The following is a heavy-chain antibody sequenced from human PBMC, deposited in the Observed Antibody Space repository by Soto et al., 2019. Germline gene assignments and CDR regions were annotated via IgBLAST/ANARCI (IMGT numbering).Heavy chain of an antibody. CDR2: VNHSGST. CDR3: AVRAVAGTDFGY. CDR1: GGCFSGYY. J-gene: IGHJ4*02. V-gene: IGHV4-34*01. Sequence: SETLSLTCAVYGGCFSGYYWSWIRQPPGKGLEWIGEVNHSGSTNYNPSLKSRVTISVDTSKNQFSLKLSSVTAADTAVYYCAVRAVAGTDFGYWGQGTLVTVSS. D-gene: IGHD6-19*01.